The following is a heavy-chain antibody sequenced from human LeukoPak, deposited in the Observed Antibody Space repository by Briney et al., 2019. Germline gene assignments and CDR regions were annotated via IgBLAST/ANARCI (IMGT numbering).Heavy chain of an antibody. CDR3: AKRGVVIRVILVGFHKEAYYFDS. CDR1: GITLSNYG. CDR2: ISDSGGRT. V-gene: IGHV3-23*01. D-gene: IGHD3-22*01. J-gene: IGHJ4*02. Sequence: GGSLRLSCAVSGITLSNYGMSWVRQAPGKGLEWVAGISDSGGRTKYADSVKGRFTISRDNSKNTLYLQMNSLRAEDTAVYFCAKRGVVIRVILVGFHKEAYYFDSWGQGALVTVSS.